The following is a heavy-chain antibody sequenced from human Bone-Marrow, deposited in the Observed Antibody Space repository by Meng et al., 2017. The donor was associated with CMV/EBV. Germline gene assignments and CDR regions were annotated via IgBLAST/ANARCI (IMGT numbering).Heavy chain of an antibody. CDR2: IIPIFGTA. CDR3: ARAARKRGYCGGDCYGNQIYYYYGMDV. CDR1: GGTFSSYA. V-gene: IGHV1-69*05. J-gene: IGHJ6*02. Sequence: SVKISCKASGGTFSSYAISWVRQAPGQGLEWMGGIIPIFGTANYAQKFQGRVTINTNESTSTAYMELSSLRFEDTAVYYCARAARKRGYCGGDCYGNQIYYYYGMDVWGQGTTVTVSS. D-gene: IGHD2-21*01.